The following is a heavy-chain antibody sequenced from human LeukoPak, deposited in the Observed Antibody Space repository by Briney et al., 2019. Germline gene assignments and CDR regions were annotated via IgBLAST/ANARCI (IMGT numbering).Heavy chain of an antibody. Sequence: GGSLRLSCAASGFTFSSYAMSWVRQAPGKGLEWVSAISGSGGSTYYADSVKGRFTISRDNSKNTRYLQMYSLRAEATAVYYCAKDGKKANYDSSGYYDYWGQGTLVTVSS. CDR1: GFTFSSYA. CDR2: ISGSGGST. J-gene: IGHJ4*02. D-gene: IGHD3-22*01. CDR3: AKDGKKANYDSSGYYDY. V-gene: IGHV3-23*01.